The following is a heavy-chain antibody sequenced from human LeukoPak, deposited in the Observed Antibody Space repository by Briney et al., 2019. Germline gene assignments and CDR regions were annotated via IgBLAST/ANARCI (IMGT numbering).Heavy chain of an antibody. CDR1: GYTFTSYD. CDR2: MNPNSGGT. Sequence: ASVKVSCKASGYTFTSYDINWVRQATGQGLEWMGWMNPNSGGTNYAQKFQGRVTMTRDTSISTAYMELSRLRSDDTAVYYCARDRREYQLLSPTSFDYWGQGTLVTVSS. J-gene: IGHJ4*02. CDR3: ARDRREYQLLSPTSFDY. V-gene: IGHV1-2*02. D-gene: IGHD2-2*01.